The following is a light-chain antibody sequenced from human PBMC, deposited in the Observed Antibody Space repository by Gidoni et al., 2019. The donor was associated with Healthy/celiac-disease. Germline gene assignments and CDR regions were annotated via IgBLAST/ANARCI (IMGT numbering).Light chain of an antibody. Sequence: SSALTQDPAVSVSLGQTVRITCQGDSLRSYYASWYQQKPGQAPVLVIYGKNNRPSGIPDRCSGSSSGNTASLTITGAQAEEEADYYCNSRDSSGNHLVFGGGTKLTVL. J-gene: IGLJ2*01. CDR2: GKN. CDR3: NSRDSSGNHLV. CDR1: SLRSYY. V-gene: IGLV3-19*01.